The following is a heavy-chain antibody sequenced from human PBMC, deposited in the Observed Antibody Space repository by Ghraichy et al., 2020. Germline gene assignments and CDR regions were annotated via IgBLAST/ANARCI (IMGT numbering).Heavy chain of an antibody. J-gene: IGHJ4*02. CDR1: GFTFSSYA. D-gene: IGHD3-3*01. CDR3: AKGHDFWSGYHQEG. CDR2: ISGSGGST. Sequence: GGSLRLSCAASGFTFSSYAMSWVRQAPGKGLEWVSAISGSGGSTYYADSVKGRFTISRDNSKNTLYLQMNSLRAEDTAVYYCAKGHDFWSGYHQEGWGQGTLVTVSS. V-gene: IGHV3-23*01.